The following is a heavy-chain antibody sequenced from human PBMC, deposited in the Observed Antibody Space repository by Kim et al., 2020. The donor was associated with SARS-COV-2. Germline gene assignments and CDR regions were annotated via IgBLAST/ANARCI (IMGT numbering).Heavy chain of an antibody. CDR1: GFTFSSYS. J-gene: IGHJ5*02. V-gene: IGHV3-48*02. CDR3: ARDKDIVVVTATDWDAANWFDP. D-gene: IGHD2-21*02. Sequence: GGSLRLSCAASGFTFSSYSMNWVRQAPGKGLEWVSYISSSSSTIYYADSVKGRFTISRDNAKNSLYLQMNSLRDEDTAVYYCARDKDIVVVTATDWDAANWFDPWGQGTLVTVSS. CDR2: ISSSSSTI.